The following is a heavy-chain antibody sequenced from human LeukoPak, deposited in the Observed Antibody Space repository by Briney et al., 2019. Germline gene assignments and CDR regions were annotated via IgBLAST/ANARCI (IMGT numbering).Heavy chain of an antibody. V-gene: IGHV4-38-2*02. J-gene: IGHJ4*02. CDR1: GYSISSGYY. CDR2: IYHSGST. CDR3: AREDSGYETDIDY. D-gene: IGHD5-12*01. Sequence: PSETLSLTCTVSGYSISSGYYWGWIRQPPGKGLEWIGSIYHSGSTYYNPSLKSRVTISVDTSKNQFSLKLSSVAAADTAVYYCAREDSGYETDIDYWGQGTLVTVSS.